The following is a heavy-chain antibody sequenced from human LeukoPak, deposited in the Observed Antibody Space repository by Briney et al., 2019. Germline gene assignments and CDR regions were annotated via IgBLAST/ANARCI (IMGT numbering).Heavy chain of an antibody. Sequence: GGSLRLSCAASGFTFDDYAMHWVRQAPGQGLEWVSGISWNSGSIGYADSVKGRFTISRDNAKNSLYLQMNSLRAEDTALYYCAKGYCSSTSCYPGGYWGQGTLVTVSS. CDR1: GFTFDDYA. V-gene: IGHV3-9*01. J-gene: IGHJ4*02. CDR2: ISWNSGSI. D-gene: IGHD2-2*01. CDR3: AKGYCSSTSCYPGGY.